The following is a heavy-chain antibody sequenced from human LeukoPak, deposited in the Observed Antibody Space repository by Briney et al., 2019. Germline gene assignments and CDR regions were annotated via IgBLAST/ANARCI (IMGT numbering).Heavy chain of an antibody. CDR2: IYTSGST. D-gene: IGHD2-15*01. CDR1: GGSISSGSYY. Sequence: SETLSLTCTVSGGSISSGSYYWSWIRQPAGKGLEWIGRIYTSGSTNYNPSPKSRVTISVDTSKNQFSLKQSSVTAADTAVYYCARDRMGWPPSYGMDVWGQGTTVTVSS. CDR3: ARDRMGWPPSYGMDV. J-gene: IGHJ6*02. V-gene: IGHV4-61*02.